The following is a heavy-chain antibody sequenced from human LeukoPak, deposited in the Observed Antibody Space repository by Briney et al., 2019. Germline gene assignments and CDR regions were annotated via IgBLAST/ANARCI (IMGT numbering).Heavy chain of an antibody. D-gene: IGHD6-13*01. J-gene: IGHJ4*02. CDR1: GGSFSGYY. CDR2: INHSGST. Sequence: PSETLSLTCAVYGGSFSGYYWSWIRQPPGKGLEWIGEINHSGSTNYNPSLKSRVTISVDTSKNQFSLKLSSVTAADTAVYYCARGGSYSSSWYVRDFDYWGQGTLVTVSS. CDR3: ARGGSYSSSWYVRDFDY. V-gene: IGHV4-34*01.